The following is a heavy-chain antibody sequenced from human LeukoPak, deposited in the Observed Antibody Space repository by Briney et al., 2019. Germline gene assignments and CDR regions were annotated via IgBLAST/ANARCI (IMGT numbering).Heavy chain of an antibody. J-gene: IGHJ4*02. V-gene: IGHV1-69*05. D-gene: IGHD5-18*01. CDR3: ARGGYTAMVLFYY. CDR1: GGTFSSYA. Sequence: SVKVSCKASGGTFSSYAISWVRQAPGQGLEWMGGTIPIFGTANYAQKFQGRVTITTDESTSTAYMELSSLRSEDTAVFYCARGGYTAMVLFYYWGQGTLVTVSS. CDR2: TIPIFGTA.